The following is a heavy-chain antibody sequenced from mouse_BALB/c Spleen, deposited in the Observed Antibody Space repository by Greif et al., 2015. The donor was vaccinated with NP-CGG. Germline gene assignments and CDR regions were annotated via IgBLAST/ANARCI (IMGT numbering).Heavy chain of an antibody. CDR1: GYTFTSYW. Sequence: QVQLQQSGAELVKPGASVKLSCKASGYTFTSYWVHWVKLRPGQGFEWIGEINPSNGGTNYNEKFKRKATLTADKSSSTAYMQLSSLTSEDSAVYYCTIGCGNYEGFDYWGQGTTLTVSS. CDR2: INPSNGGT. CDR3: TIGCGNYEGFDY. D-gene: IGHD2-1*01. V-gene: IGHV1S16*01. J-gene: IGHJ2*01.